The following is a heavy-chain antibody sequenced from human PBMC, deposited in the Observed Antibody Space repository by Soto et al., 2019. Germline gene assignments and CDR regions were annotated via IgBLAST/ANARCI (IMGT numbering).Heavy chain of an antibody. D-gene: IGHD2-15*01. Sequence: LRLSCAPSGFIFSNYAMSWVRQARGKGLEWVSAISGSGADTYYTESVKGRFTISRDNFKNTLYLQMNSLRAEDTAVYYCAKDTGRGGGSVFDYWGQGTLVTVSS. CDR3: AKDTGRGGGSVFDY. J-gene: IGHJ4*02. CDR2: ISGSGADT. CDR1: GFIFSNYA. V-gene: IGHV3-23*01.